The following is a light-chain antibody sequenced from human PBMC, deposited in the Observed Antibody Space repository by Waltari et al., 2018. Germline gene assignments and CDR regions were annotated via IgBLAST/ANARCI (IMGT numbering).Light chain of an antibody. Sequence: EIVMTQSPAPLSVSPGERATLPCRASQSVNSNLAWYQQKPGQAPRLLIHGASTRATGFPARFSGSGSGTEFTLTISSLQSEDFAVYYCQQYNDWLTFGGGTKVEIK. CDR3: QQYNDWLT. J-gene: IGKJ4*01. CDR1: QSVNSN. CDR2: GAS. V-gene: IGKV3-15*01.